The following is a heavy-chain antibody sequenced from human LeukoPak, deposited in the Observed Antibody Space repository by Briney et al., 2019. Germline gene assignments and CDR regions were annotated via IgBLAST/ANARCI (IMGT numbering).Heavy chain of an antibody. CDR1: GFTISSYG. J-gene: IGHJ4*02. V-gene: IGHV3-33*01. Sequence: PGRSLRLSCAASGFTISSYGMHWVRQAPGKGLEWVAVIWYDGSNKYYADSVKGRFTISRDNSKNTLYLQMNSLRAEDTAVYYCATGDYAPGYWGQGTLVTVSS. CDR3: ATGDYAPGY. CDR2: IWYDGSNK. D-gene: IGHD4-17*01.